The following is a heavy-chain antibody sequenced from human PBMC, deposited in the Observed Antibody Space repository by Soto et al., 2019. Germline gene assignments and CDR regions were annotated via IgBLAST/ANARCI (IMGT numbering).Heavy chain of an antibody. V-gene: IGHV3-48*03. D-gene: IGHD4-17*01. CDR2: INSGGTSI. CDR3: ARENYGDAFDF. J-gene: IGHJ4*02. Sequence: GGSLRLSCAASGFTLSNYEMNWVRQAPGKGLVWVSYINSGGTSIKYADSVKGRFTISRDSARNSLYLQMNSLRDEDTALYYCARENYGDAFDFWGQGTLVTVSS. CDR1: GFTLSNYE.